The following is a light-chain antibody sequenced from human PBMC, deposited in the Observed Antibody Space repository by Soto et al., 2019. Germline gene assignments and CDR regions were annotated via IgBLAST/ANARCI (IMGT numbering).Light chain of an antibody. Sequence: DIQMTQSPSSLSACVGATVTITCRASQGINNFLAWFQQKPGKATKSLIYGASTLQSGVPSNFSGSGSDTDFTLTISSLQPEDSATYFCQQYHTFPLTFGGGTKVEIK. V-gene: IGKV1-16*02. CDR2: GAS. CDR1: QGINNF. J-gene: IGKJ4*01. CDR3: QQYHTFPLT.